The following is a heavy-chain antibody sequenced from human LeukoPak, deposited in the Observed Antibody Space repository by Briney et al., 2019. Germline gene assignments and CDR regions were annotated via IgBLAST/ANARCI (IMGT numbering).Heavy chain of an antibody. CDR1: RYTFTAHY. V-gene: IGHV1-2*06. CDR3: ARGTMFAFDY. Sequence: ASVRVSCKASRYTFTAHYIHWVRQTPGQGLELMGLINPNDGYTNYAQKFQGRVTMTRDTSISTAYMELNSLTSDDTALYYCARGTMFAFDYWGQGTLVTVSS. J-gene: IGHJ4*02. D-gene: IGHD1-14*01. CDR2: INPNDGYT.